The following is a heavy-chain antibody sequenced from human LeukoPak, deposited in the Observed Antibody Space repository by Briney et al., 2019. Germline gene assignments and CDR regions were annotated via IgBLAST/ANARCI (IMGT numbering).Heavy chain of an antibody. CDR1: GYTLTELS. Sequence: ASVKVSCKVSGYTLTELSMHWARQAPGKGLEWMGGFDPEDGETIYAQKFQGRVTMTEDTSTDTAYMELSSLRSEDTAVYYCAAGDNDSWSGYYGAPDFWGQGTLVTVSS. D-gene: IGHD3-3*01. V-gene: IGHV1-24*01. J-gene: IGHJ4*02. CDR3: AAGDNDSWSGYYGAPDF. CDR2: FDPEDGET.